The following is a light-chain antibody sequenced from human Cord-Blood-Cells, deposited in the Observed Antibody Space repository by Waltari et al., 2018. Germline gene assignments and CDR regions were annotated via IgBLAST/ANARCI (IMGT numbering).Light chain of an antibody. CDR2: DVS. J-gene: IGLJ1*01. Sequence: QLALPQPRPVSGSLGQRVPIPCLGPSSDVVGYTIVSWYQQHPGKAPKLIIDDVSKPPSVFPHLFAGTKSGNTSPLTIAGLHADDEADYYCCSYAGSYYVFGTGTKVTVL. CDR1: SSDVVGYTI. CDR3: CSYAGSYYV. V-gene: IGLV2-11*01.